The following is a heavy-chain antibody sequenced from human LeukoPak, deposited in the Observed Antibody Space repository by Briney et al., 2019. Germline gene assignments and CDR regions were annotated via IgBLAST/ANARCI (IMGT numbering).Heavy chain of an antibody. J-gene: IGHJ4*02. CDR1: GYTFRSYG. CDR3: ARDRVAGTVDY. CDR2: ISTYNGDT. V-gene: IGHV1-18*01. Sequence: ASVKVSCKASGYTFRSYGISWVRQAPGQGLEWMGWISTYNGDTNYAQSVQGRVTMTTDTSTSTAYMGLRSLRSDDTAVYYCARDRVAGTVDYWGQGTLVTVSS. D-gene: IGHD6-19*01.